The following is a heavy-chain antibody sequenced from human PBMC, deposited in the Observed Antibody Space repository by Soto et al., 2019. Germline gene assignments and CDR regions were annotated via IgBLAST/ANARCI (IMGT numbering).Heavy chain of an antibody. CDR1: SGSISSGTW. D-gene: IGHD2-8*02. CDR3: VRYGGVCFAT. V-gene: IGHV4-4*01. J-gene: IGHJ5*02. CDR2: VADTGST. Sequence: QVQLQESGPGLVKPSGTISLTCVVSSGSISSGTWWSWVRQPPGKGLERIGQVADTGSTIYNPSLRSRVTISIDKSTSQCSLSLSAVPPAETALFCCVRYGGVCFATWGQGPLVTVSA.